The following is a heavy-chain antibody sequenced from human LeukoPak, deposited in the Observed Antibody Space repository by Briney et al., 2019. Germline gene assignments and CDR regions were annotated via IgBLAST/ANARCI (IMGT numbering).Heavy chain of an antibody. CDR2: NYHSGST. J-gene: IGHJ4*02. CDR3: ARDQQPSEAGPLGY. CDR1: GYSLSSGFY. V-gene: IGHV4-38-2*02. Sequence: SGTLSLTCTVSGYSLSSGFYWAWIRRPPGKGLGWSGCNYHSGSTYYNPSLKSRVTISVDTSKNQFSLKLSSVTAADTAVYYCARDQQPSEAGPLGYWGQGTLVTVSS. D-gene: IGHD6-13*01.